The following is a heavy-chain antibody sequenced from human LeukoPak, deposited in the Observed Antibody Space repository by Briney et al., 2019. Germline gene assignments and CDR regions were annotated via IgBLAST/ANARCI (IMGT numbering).Heavy chain of an antibody. Sequence: PSETLSLTCTVSGGSISSYYWSWIRQPAGKGLEWIGRIYTSGSTNYNPSLKSRVTMSVDTSKNQFSLKLSSATAADTAVYYCARHVRVARYDFWSGYYTSYFDYWGQGTLVTVSS. V-gene: IGHV4-4*07. D-gene: IGHD3-3*01. CDR1: GGSISSYY. CDR3: ARHVRVARYDFWSGYYTSYFDY. J-gene: IGHJ4*02. CDR2: IYTSGST.